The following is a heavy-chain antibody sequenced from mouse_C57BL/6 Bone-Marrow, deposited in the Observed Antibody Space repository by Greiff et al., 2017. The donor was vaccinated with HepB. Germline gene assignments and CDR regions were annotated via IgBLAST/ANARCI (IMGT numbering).Heavy chain of an antibody. Sequence: VQLQQPGAELVMPGASVKLSCKASGYTFTSYWMHWVKQRPGQGLEWIGEIYPSDSYTNYTQKFKGKSTLTVDKSSSTAYMQLSSLTSEDSAVYYCASWPDYWGQGTTLTVSS. V-gene: IGHV1-69*01. CDR2: IYPSDSYT. CDR1: GYTFTSYW. J-gene: IGHJ2*01. CDR3: ASWPDY.